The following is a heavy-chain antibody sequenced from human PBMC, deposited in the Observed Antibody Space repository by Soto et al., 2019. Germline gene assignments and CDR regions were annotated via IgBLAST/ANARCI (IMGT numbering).Heavy chain of an antibody. CDR1: GFSLSTSGVG. CDR3: AHRRGDGGSCYFDY. J-gene: IGHJ4*02. D-gene: IGHD2-15*01. Sequence: QITLKESGPTLVKPTQTLTLTCTFSGFSLSTSGVGVGWIRQPPGKALEWLALIYWDDDKRYSPSLKSRLTITKDTSQNQVVLTMTNMDPVDTATYYCAHRRGDGGSCYFDYWGQGTLVTVSS. V-gene: IGHV2-5*02. CDR2: IYWDDDK.